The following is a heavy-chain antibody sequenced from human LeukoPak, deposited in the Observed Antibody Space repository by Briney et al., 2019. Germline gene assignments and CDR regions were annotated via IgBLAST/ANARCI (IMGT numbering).Heavy chain of an antibody. CDR2: INHSGST. Sequence: PSETLSLTCAVYGGSFSGYYWSWIRQPPGKGLEWIGEINHSGSTNYNPSLKSRVTISVDTSKNQFSLKLSSVTAADTAVYYCARLSDSDSSGYYWGFEYWGQGTLVTVSS. V-gene: IGHV4-34*01. J-gene: IGHJ4*02. CDR1: GGSFSGYY. CDR3: ARLSDSDSSGYYWGFEY. D-gene: IGHD3-22*01.